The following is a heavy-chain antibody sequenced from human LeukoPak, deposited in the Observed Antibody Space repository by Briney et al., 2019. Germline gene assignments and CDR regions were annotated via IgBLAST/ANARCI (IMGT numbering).Heavy chain of an antibody. Sequence: GRSLRLSCAASGFTFDDYAMHWVRQAPGKGLEWVSGISWNSGSIGYADPVKGRFTISRDNAKNSLYLQMNSLRAEDTALYYCAKDSAYYYDSSGYPLGAFDIWGQGTMVTVSS. V-gene: IGHV3-9*01. CDR2: ISWNSGSI. D-gene: IGHD3-22*01. CDR1: GFTFDDYA. J-gene: IGHJ3*02. CDR3: AKDSAYYYDSSGYPLGAFDI.